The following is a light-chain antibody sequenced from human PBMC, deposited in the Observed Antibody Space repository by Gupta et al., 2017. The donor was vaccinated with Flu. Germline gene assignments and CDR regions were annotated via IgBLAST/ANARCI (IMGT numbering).Light chain of an antibody. CDR3: ETWDSSLSAGV. V-gene: IGLV1-51*02. CDR2: EDN. Sequence: KVTITCSGSSSNIGNNYVSWYQQLPGAAPKLLIYEDNKRPSGIPDRFSGSKSGTSATLDITGLQTGDEADYYCETWDSSLSAGVFGGGTKLTVL. CDR1: SSNIGNNY. J-gene: IGLJ3*02.